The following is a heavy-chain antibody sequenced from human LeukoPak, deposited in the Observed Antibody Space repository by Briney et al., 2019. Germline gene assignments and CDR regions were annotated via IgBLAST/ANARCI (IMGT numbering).Heavy chain of an antibody. CDR2: IYSGGTT. D-gene: IGHD3-22*01. Sequence: PGGSLRLSCAASGFAVSRNYMTWVRQAPGKGLECVSIIYSGGTTYYADSVKGRFTISSDNSKNTLYLQMNSLRAEDTAVYYCARKTDTSGSGDYWGQGTLVTVSS. V-gene: IGHV3-53*01. CDR3: ARKTDTSGSGDY. J-gene: IGHJ4*02. CDR1: GFAVSRNY.